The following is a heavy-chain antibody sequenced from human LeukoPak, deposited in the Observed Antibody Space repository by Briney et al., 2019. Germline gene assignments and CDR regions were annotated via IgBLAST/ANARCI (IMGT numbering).Heavy chain of an antibody. CDR1: GGTFSSYA. Sequence: ASVKASCKASGGTFSSYAISWVRQAPGQGLEWMGGIIPIFGTANYAQKFQGRVTITTDESTSTAYMELSSLRSEDTAVYYCARGLAPETHSVTRNWFDPWGQGTLVTVSS. CDR2: IIPIFGTA. CDR3: ARGLAPETHSVTRNWFDP. D-gene: IGHD4-17*01. V-gene: IGHV1-69*05. J-gene: IGHJ5*02.